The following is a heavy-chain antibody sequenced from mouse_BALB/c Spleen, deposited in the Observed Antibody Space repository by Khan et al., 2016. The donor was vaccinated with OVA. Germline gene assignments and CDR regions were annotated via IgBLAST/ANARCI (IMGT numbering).Heavy chain of an antibody. V-gene: IGHV3-2*02. CDR3: ARIYGGDFDY. CDR2: ISYSGNT. CDR1: GYSITSDYA. D-gene: IGHD1-1*01. Sequence: ESGPGLVKPSQSLSLTCTVTGYSITSDYAWNWIRQFPGNKLELMGHISYSGNTKYNPSLKSRISITRATSKNQFFLQLNSVTTEDTATYYCARIYGGDFDYWGQGTTLTVSS. J-gene: IGHJ2*01.